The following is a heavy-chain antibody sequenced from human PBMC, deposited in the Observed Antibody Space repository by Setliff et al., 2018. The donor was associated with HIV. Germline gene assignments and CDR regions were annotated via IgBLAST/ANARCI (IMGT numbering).Heavy chain of an antibody. V-gene: IGHV1-46*01. D-gene: IGHD3-3*01. CDR3: ARGSQFLEWLFASDFDY. J-gene: IGHJ4*02. CDR2: INPSGGST. Sequence: GASVKVSCKASGYTFTSYYIHWVRQAPGQGLEWMGIINPSGGSTNYAQKFQGRVTMTRDTSTSTVYMELSSLRSEDTAVYYCARGSQFLEWLFASDFDYWGQGTLVTVSS. CDR1: GYTFTSYY.